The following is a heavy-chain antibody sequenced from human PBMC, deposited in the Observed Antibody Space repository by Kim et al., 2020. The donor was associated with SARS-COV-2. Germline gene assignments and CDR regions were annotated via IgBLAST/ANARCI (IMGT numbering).Heavy chain of an antibody. CDR2: IYYSGST. J-gene: IGHJ4*02. D-gene: IGHD3-22*01. Sequence: SETLSLTCTVSGGSISSYYWSWIRQPPGKGLEWIGYIYYSGSTNYNPSLKSRVTISVDTSKNQFSLKLSSVTAADTAVYYCARGDYYDSIGYWGQGTLVTVSS. CDR1: GGSISSYY. V-gene: IGHV4-59*13. CDR3: ARGDYYDSIGY.